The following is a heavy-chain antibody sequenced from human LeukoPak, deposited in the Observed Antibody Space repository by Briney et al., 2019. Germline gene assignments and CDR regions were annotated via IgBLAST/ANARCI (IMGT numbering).Heavy chain of an antibody. CDR3: ARAAGYYDFGSGFRLDFKRYNWFDP. J-gene: IGHJ5*02. CDR2: INHSGST. D-gene: IGHD3-3*01. V-gene: IGHV4-34*01. Sequence: PPETLSLTCAVYGGSFSGYYWSWIRQPPGKGLEWIGEINHSGSTNYNPSLKSRVTISVDTSKNQFSLKLSSVTAADTAVYYCARAAGYYDFGSGFRLDFKRYNWFDPWGQGTLVTVSS. CDR1: GGSFSGYY.